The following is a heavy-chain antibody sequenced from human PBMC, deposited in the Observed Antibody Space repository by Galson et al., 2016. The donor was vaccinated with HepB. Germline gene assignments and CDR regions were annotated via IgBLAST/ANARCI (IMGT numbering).Heavy chain of an antibody. D-gene: IGHD2/OR15-2a*01. CDR2: INQDGSEN. V-gene: IGHV3-7*01. J-gene: IGHJ4*02. CDR1: GFIFRSYW. CDR3: ARAYSRLGRWRLLYYFDY. Sequence: SLRLSCAASGFIFRSYWMSWVRQAPGKGLEWVANINQDGSENYYVDSVKGRFTISRDNAKNSLYLQMNSLRAEDTAVYYCARAYSRLGRWRLLYYFDYWGQGTLVTVSS.